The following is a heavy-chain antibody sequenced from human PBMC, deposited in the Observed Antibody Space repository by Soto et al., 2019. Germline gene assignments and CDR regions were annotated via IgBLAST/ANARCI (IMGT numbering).Heavy chain of an antibody. CDR1: GGTFSSYT. D-gene: IGHD6-19*01. CDR3: ARDGYSSGWYYFDY. J-gene: IGHJ4*02. Sequence: QVQLVQSGAEVKKPGSSVKVSCKASGGTFSSYTISWVRPAPGQGLEWMGRIIPILGIANYAQKFQGRVTITADKSTSTAYMELSSLRSEDTAVYYCARDGYSSGWYYFDYWGQGTLVTVSS. V-gene: IGHV1-69*08. CDR2: IIPILGIA.